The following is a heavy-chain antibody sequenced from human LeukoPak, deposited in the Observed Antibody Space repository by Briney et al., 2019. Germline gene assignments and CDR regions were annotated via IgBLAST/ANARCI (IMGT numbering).Heavy chain of an antibody. CDR2: IYYSGST. D-gene: IGHD2-15*01. Sequence: PSETLSLTCTVSGGSISSYYWSWIRQPPGKGLEWIGYIYYSGSTNYNPSLKSRVTISVDTSKNQFSLKLSSVTAADTAVYYCARSVEGYCRGSSCYSYSYYMDVWGKGTTVTVSS. CDR1: GGSISSYY. CDR3: ARSVEGYCRGSSCYSYSYYMDV. V-gene: IGHV4-59*01. J-gene: IGHJ6*03.